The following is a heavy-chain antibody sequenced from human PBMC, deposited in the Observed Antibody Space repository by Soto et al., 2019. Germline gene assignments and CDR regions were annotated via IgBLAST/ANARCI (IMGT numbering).Heavy chain of an antibody. CDR1: GFTVSSNY. Sequence: QPGGSLRLSCAASGFTVSSNYMSWVRQAPGKGLEWVSVIYSGGSTYYADSVKGRFTISRHNSKNTLYLQMNSLRAEDTAVYYCAKFLNLWFGEFLEGGAFDIWGQGTMVTVSS. J-gene: IGHJ3*02. CDR3: AKFLNLWFGEFLEGGAFDI. V-gene: IGHV3-53*04. CDR2: IYSGGST. D-gene: IGHD3-10*01.